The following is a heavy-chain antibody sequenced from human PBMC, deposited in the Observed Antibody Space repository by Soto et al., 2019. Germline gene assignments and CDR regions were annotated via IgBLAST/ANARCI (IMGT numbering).Heavy chain of an antibody. CDR3: ARGFRYCSSTSCSGEYFQH. CDR2: MNPNSGNT. J-gene: IGHJ1*01. V-gene: IGHV1-8*01. D-gene: IGHD2-2*01. CDR1: GYTFTSYD. Sequence: ASVKVSCKASGYTFTSYDINWVRQATGQGLEWMGWMNPNSGNTGYAQKFQGRVTMTRNTSISTAYVELSSLRSEDTAVYYCARGFRYCSSTSCSGEYFQHWGQGTLVTVSS.